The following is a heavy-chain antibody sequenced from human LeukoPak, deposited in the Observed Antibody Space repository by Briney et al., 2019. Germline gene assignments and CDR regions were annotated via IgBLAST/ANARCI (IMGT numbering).Heavy chain of an antibody. CDR1: GGSFSGYY. CDR2: INHSGST. J-gene: IGHJ2*01. V-gene: IGHV4-34*01. Sequence: SETLSLTCAVYGGSFSGYYWSWIRQPPGKGLEWIGEINHSGSTNYNPSLKSRVTISVDTSKNQFSLKLSSVTAADTAVYYCARDHSFHWYFDLWGRGTLVTVSS. D-gene: IGHD2-15*01. CDR3: ARDHSFHWYFDL.